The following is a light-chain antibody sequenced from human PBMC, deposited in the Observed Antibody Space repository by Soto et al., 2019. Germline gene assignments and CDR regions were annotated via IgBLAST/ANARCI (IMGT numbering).Light chain of an antibody. V-gene: IGKV3-11*01. CDR2: DAS. Sequence: ELVLTQSPATLSLAPGERATLSCRASQSVSSYLAWYQQKPGQAPSLLIYDASNRATGIPARFSGSGSGTDCTLTISSLEPEDVAVYYCQQRSNWPITLGQGTRLEIK. CDR3: QQRSNWPIT. J-gene: IGKJ5*01. CDR1: QSVSSY.